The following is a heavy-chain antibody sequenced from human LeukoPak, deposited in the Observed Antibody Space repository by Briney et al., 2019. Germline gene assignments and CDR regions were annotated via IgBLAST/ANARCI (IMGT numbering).Heavy chain of an antibody. J-gene: IGHJ6*03. CDR2: LSSGGNT. V-gene: IGHV4-39*07. CDR1: DDSISNNDYY. D-gene: IGHD3-22*01. Sequence: SETLSLTCSVSDDSISNNDYYWDWIRQPPGKGLEWVASLSSGGNTYHNPSLKSRLTISLDTSKNQISLNLKSVTAADTAVYYCVREVVTHDLYMDVWGKGTTVTVSS. CDR3: VREVVTHDLYMDV.